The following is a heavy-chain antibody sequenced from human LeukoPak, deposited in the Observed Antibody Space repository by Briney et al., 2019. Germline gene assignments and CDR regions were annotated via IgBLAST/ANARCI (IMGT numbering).Heavy chain of an antibody. CDR3: ARDREDIVVVPAAATNWFDP. CDR1: GYTFTGYY. D-gene: IGHD2-2*01. V-gene: IGHV1-2*02. J-gene: IGHJ5*02. Sequence: GASVKVSCKASGYTFTGYYMHWVRQAPGQGLEWMGWINPNRGGTNYAQKFQGRVTMTRDTSISTAYMELSRLRSDDTAVYYCARDREDIVVVPAAATNWFDPWGQGTLVTVSS. CDR2: INPNRGGT.